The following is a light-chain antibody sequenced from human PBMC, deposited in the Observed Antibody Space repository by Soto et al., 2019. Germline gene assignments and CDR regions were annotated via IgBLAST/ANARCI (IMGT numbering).Light chain of an antibody. J-gene: IGLJ1*01. Sequence: QSALTQPPSVYGSTRQSVAISCSGTSSDVGSYNRVSWYQQPPGTAPKLMIYDVSNRPSGVPDRFSGSKSGNTASLTISGLQAEDEADYYCSSFTTSSTYVFGTGTKLTVL. CDR3: SSFTTSSTYV. CDR1: SSDVGSYNR. V-gene: IGLV2-18*02. CDR2: DVS.